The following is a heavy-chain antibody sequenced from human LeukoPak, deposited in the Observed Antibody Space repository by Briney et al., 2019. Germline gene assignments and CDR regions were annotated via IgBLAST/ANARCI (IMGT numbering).Heavy chain of an antibody. J-gene: IGHJ5*02. CDR2: IYYSGRI. CDR1: GDSISAGTYY. Sequence: SETLSLTCTVSGDSISAGTYYWGWVRQPPGKGLEWIGYIYYSGRIYYNPSLKSRVTISVDTSKNQFSLKLSSVTAADTAVYFCARAWWSGGSCYWGEWFDPWGQGTLVTVSS. CDR3: ARAWWSGGSCYWGEWFDP. D-gene: IGHD2-15*01. V-gene: IGHV4-30-4*08.